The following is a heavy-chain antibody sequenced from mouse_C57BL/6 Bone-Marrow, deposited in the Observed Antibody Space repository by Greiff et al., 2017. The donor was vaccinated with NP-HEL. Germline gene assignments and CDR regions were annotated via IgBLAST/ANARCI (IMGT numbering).Heavy chain of an antibody. Sequence: QVQLQQPGAELVMPGASVKLSCKASGYTFTSYWMHWVKQRPGQGLEWIGEIDPSDSYTNYNQKFKGKSTLTVDKSSSTAYMQHSSLTSEDSAVYYCARDSYGNYCLFDYWGQGTTLTVSS. V-gene: IGHV1-69*01. D-gene: IGHD2-1*01. J-gene: IGHJ2*01. CDR1: GYTFTSYW. CDR3: ARDSYGNYCLFDY. CDR2: IDPSDSYT.